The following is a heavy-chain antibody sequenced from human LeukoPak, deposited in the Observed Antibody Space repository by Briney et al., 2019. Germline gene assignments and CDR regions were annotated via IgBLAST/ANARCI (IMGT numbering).Heavy chain of an antibody. CDR1: GFTFSSYA. D-gene: IGHD3-3*01. CDR2: ISYDGSNK. V-gene: IGHV3-30*04. CDR3: ARDLKDFWSGYYVYYYYGMDV. J-gene: IGHJ6*02. Sequence: GGSLRLSCAASGFTFSSYAMHWDRQAPGKGLEWVAVISYDGSNKYYADSVKGRFTISRDNAKNSLYLQMNSLRAEDTAVYYCARDLKDFWSGYYVYYYYGMDVWGQGTTVTVSS.